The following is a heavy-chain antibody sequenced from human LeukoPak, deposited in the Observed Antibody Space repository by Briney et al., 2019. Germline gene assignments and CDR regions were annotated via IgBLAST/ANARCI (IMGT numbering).Heavy chain of an antibody. V-gene: IGHV3-30*02. J-gene: IGHJ4*02. CDR2: IWYDGSNK. CDR1: GFTFNNYN. Sequence: PGGSLRLSCAASGFTFNNYNMHWLRQAPGKGLEWVAVIWYDGSNKYYADSVKGRFTISRDNSKNTLYLQMNSLRAEDTAVYYCAKDKNDYGDLNYSDYWGQGTLVTVSS. CDR3: AKDKNDYGDLNYSDY. D-gene: IGHD4-17*01.